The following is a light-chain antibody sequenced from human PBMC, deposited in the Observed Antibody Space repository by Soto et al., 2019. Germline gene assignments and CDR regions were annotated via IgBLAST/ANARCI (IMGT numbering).Light chain of an antibody. CDR3: SSYSSSSTLVV. Sequence: QSVLPQPASMSGSPGQSITISCTGTSSDVGGYNYVSWYRQHPGKAPKLMIYDVNNRPSGVSNRFSGSKSGNTASLTISGLQAEDEADYYCSSYSSSSTLVVFGGGTKLTVL. CDR1: SSDVGGYNY. V-gene: IGLV2-14*03. J-gene: IGLJ2*01. CDR2: DVN.